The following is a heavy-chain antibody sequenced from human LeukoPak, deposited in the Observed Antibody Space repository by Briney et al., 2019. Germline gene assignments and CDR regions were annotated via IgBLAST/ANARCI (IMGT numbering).Heavy chain of an antibody. Sequence: GASVKVSCKASGYTFTSYGISWVRQAPGQGLERMGWISAYNGNTNYAQKLQGRVTMTTDTSTSTAYMELRSLRSDDTAVYCCARDRWEWELALAFGDIWGQGTMVTVSS. V-gene: IGHV1-18*01. CDR3: ARDRWEWELALAFGDI. J-gene: IGHJ3*02. D-gene: IGHD1-26*01. CDR1: GYTFTSYG. CDR2: ISAYNGNT.